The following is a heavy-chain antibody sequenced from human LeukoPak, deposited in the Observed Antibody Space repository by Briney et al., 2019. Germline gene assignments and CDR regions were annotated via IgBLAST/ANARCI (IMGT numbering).Heavy chain of an antibody. J-gene: IGHJ4*02. CDR3: PRPNYYGSGSPAGC. D-gene: IGHD3-10*01. CDR1: GYYFPSYW. Sequence: GESLKISCKGSGYYFPSYWIGWVRQTPGKGLEWMGIIYPGDSDTTYSPSFQGQVTISADKSISTAYLQWSSLKASDTAMYYCPRPNYYGSGSPAGCWGQGTLVTVSS. CDR2: IYPGDSDT. V-gene: IGHV5-51*01.